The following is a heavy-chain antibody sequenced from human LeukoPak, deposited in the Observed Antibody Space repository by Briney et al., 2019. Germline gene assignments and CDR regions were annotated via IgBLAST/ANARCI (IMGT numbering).Heavy chain of an antibody. Sequence: SQTLSLTCAISGDSVSSNSAAWNWIRQSPSRGLEWLGRTYYRSKWYNGYAVSVKSRITINPDTSKNQFSLQLNSVTPEDTAVYYCARGYCSSTSCYGYYYYYGMDVWGQGTTVTVSS. J-gene: IGHJ6*02. CDR2: TYYRSKWYN. D-gene: IGHD2-2*01. CDR3: ARGYCSSTSCYGYYYYYGMDV. V-gene: IGHV6-1*01. CDR1: GDSVSSNSAA.